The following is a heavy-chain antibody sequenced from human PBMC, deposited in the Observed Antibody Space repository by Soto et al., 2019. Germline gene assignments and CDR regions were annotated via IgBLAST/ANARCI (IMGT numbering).Heavy chain of an antibody. Sequence: QVQLVQSGAEVKKPGSSVKVSCKASGGTFSSYTISWVRQAPGQGLEWMGRIIPILGIATYAQKFQGRVSDTSDKLTSTAYMELSSLRSEDTAVYYCAREEYYYGSGAFFDYWGQGTLVTVSS. CDR2: IIPILGIA. CDR1: GGTFSSYT. CDR3: AREEYYYGSGAFFDY. J-gene: IGHJ4*02. V-gene: IGHV1-69*08. D-gene: IGHD3-10*01.